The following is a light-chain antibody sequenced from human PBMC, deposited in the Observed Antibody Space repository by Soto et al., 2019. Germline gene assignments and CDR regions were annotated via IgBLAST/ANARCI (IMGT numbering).Light chain of an antibody. J-gene: IGLJ3*02. CDR3: SSYAAIINCYFV. CDR2: AVT. V-gene: IGLV2-8*01. CDR1: SSDVGGYHY. Sequence: QSVLTQPPSASGSPGQSVTISCTGTSSDVGGYHYVSWYQQYPGRAPKLMIYAVTKRPSGVPDRFSGSKSGTTASLTVTGLQAEDEADYYCSSYAAIINCYFVFGGGTKLTVL.